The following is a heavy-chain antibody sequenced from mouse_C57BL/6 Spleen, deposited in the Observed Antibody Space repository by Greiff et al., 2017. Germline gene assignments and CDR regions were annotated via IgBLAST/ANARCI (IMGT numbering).Heavy chain of an antibody. CDR1: GYTFPDYY. CDR3: AREIITTVVPRSYFGY. Sequence: EVQLQQSGPELVKPGASVKISCKASGYTFPDYYMNWVKQSHGKSLEWIGDINPNNGGTSYNQKFKGKATLTVDKSSSTAYMELRSLTSEDSAVYYCAREIITTVVPRSYFGYWGQGTTLTVSS. J-gene: IGHJ2*01. CDR2: INPNNGGT. V-gene: IGHV1-26*01. D-gene: IGHD1-1*01.